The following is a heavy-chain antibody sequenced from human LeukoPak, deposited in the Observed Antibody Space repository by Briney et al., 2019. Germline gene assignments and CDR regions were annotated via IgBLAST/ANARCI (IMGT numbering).Heavy chain of an antibody. V-gene: IGHV4-4*07. J-gene: IGHJ4*02. D-gene: IGHD3-9*01. CDR2: IYTSGST. CDR3: ARRRYDILTGYYKGYFDY. Sequence: KPSETLSLTCTVSGGSISSYYWSWIRQPAGKGLEWIGRIYTSGSTNYNPSLKSRVTMSVDTSKNQFSLKLSSVTAADTAVYYCARRRYDILTGYYKGYFDYWGQGTLVTVSS. CDR1: GGSISSYY.